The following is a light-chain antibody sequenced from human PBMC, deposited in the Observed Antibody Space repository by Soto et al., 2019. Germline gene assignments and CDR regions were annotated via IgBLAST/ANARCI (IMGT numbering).Light chain of an antibody. CDR2: GNS. Sequence: QSVLTQPPSVSGAPGQRVTISCTGSSSNIGAGYDVHWYQQLPGTAPKLLIYGNSNRPSGVPDRFSGSKSGPSASLAITGLQAEDEADYYCQSYASSLSGSVVFGGGTKLTVL. V-gene: IGLV1-40*01. J-gene: IGLJ2*01. CDR3: QSYASSLSGSVV. CDR1: SSNIGAGYD.